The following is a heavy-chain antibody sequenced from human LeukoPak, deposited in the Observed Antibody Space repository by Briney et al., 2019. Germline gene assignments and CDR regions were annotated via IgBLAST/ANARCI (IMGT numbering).Heavy chain of an antibody. J-gene: IGHJ6*02. CDR2: IYYSGST. CDR1: GGSISSYY. Sequence: SETLSLTCTVSGGSISSYYWSWIRQPPGKGLEWIGYIYYSGSTNYNPSLKSRVTISVDTSKNQFSLKLSSVTAADTAVYYCARDHPYSGSYYGMDVWDQGTTVTVSS. V-gene: IGHV4-59*01. D-gene: IGHD1-26*01. CDR3: ARDHPYSGSYYGMDV.